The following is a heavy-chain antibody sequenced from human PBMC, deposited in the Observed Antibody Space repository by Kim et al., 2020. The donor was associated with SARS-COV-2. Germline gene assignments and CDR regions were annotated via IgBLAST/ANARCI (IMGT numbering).Heavy chain of an antibody. CDR1: GFTFRDYW. D-gene: IGHD3-10*01. CDR2: INKDGSEK. J-gene: IGHJ6*02. Sequence: GGSLRLSCTASGFTFRDYWMSWVRQAPGKGLEWVANINKDGSEKYYVDSLKGRFTISRDNAKNSLYLQMNSLRVEDTALYYCARVHHHSGDYHGVDVWG. CDR3: ARVHHHSGDYHGVDV. V-gene: IGHV3-7*03.